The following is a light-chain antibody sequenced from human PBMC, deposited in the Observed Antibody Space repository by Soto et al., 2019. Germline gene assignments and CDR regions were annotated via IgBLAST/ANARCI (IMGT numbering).Light chain of an antibody. CDR1: QSVSSRY. J-gene: IGKJ5*01. V-gene: IGKV3-20*01. Sequence: LPRARSALSSSPGARPTLYYTASQSVSSRYLAWYKKKPGQAPRLLIYGASSRDTGIPDRFSGSGYGTDFTLTISRLQPEDFAVYYCQQSGRSPITFGQGTRLEIK. CDR2: GAS. CDR3: QQSGRSPIT.